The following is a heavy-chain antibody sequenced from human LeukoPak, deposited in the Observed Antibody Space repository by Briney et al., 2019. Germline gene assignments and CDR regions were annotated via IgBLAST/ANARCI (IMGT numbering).Heavy chain of an antibody. CDR2: IYYSGAT. V-gene: IGHV4-59*01. Sequence: SETLSLTCTVYCGSISSYYWSWIRQSPEMGLEWIGSIYYSGATDYNPSLKSRVTISADTSNNQFSLRLRSVTAADTAVYYCAREITLTGYKFGLGFNYWGQGTLVTVSS. CDR1: CGSISSYY. J-gene: IGHJ4*02. D-gene: IGHD5-12*01. CDR3: AREITLTGYKFGLGFNY.